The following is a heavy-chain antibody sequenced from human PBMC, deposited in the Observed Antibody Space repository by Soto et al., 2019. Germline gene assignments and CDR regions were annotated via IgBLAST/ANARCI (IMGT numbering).Heavy chain of an antibody. CDR2: ISYDGSNK. CDR1: GFTFSSYG. J-gene: IGHJ4*02. V-gene: IGHV3-30*18. CDR3: AKDPQKYGSGSYPDY. D-gene: IGHD3-10*01. Sequence: GGSLRLSCAASGFTFSSYGMHWVRQAPGKGLEWVAVISYDGSNKYYADSVKGRFTISRDNSKNTLYLQMNSLRAEDTAVYYCAKDPQKYGSGSYPDYWGQGTLVTVSS.